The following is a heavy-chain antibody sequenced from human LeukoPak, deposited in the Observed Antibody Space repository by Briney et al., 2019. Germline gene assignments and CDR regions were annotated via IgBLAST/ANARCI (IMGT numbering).Heavy chain of an antibody. CDR1: GFTVSSNY. J-gene: IGHJ6*02. CDR3: AKDMATYHDFWSGLGDYYYGMDV. D-gene: IGHD3-3*01. Sequence: PGGSLRLSCAASGFTVSSNYMSWVRQAPGKGLEWVSVIYSGGSTYYADSVRGRFTISRDNAKNSVYLQMNSLRAEDTAVYYCAKDMATYHDFWSGLGDYYYGMDVWGQGTTVTVSS. CDR2: IYSGGST. V-gene: IGHV3-53*01.